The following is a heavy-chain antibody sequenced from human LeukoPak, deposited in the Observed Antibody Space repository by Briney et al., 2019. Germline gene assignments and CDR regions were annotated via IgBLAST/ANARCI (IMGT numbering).Heavy chain of an antibody. V-gene: IGHV3-9*01. CDR2: ISWNSGSI. J-gene: IGHJ4*02. Sequence: PGRSLRLSCAASGFTFDDYAMHWVRQAPGKGLEWVSGISWNSGSIGYADSVKGRFTISRDNAKNSLYLQMNSLRAEDTAVYYCARVSGCDYWGQGTLVTVSS. CDR3: ARVSGCDY. D-gene: IGHD7-27*01. CDR1: GFTFDDYA.